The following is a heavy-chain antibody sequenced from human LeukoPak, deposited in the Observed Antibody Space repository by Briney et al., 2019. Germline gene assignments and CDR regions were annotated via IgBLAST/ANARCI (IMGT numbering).Heavy chain of an antibody. CDR2: ISYDGSNK. Sequence: GRSLRLSCAASGFTFSSYGMHWVRQAPGKGLEWVAVISYDGSNKYYADSVKGRFTISRDNSKNTLYLQMNSLRAEDTAVYYCAKLKTSRWFSYYDSSGPPGDYWGQGTLVTVSS. J-gene: IGHJ4*02. CDR1: GFTFSSYG. CDR3: AKLKTSRWFSYYDSSGPPGDY. V-gene: IGHV3-30*18. D-gene: IGHD3-22*01.